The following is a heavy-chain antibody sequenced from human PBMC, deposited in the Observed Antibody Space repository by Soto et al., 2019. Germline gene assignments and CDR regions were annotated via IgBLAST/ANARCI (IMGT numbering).Heavy chain of an antibody. CDR2: IYSGGST. CDR3: AREYSSSSSNDYYYYTDV. J-gene: IGHJ6*03. CDR1: GFTVSSNY. V-gene: IGHV3-66*01. Sequence: AGGSLRLSCAASGFTVSSNYMSWVRQAPGKGLEWVSVIYSGGSTYYADSVKGRFTISRDNSKNTLYLQMNSLRAEDTAVYYCAREYSSSSSNDYYYYTDVWGKGTTVTVSS. D-gene: IGHD6-6*01.